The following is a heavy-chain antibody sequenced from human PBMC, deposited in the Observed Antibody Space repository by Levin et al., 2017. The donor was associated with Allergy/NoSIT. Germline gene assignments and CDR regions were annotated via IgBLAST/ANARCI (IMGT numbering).Heavy chain of an antibody. CDR3: ARDRWGRSGYGGGFDY. Sequence: LSLTCAASGLTFINYGMHWVRQAPGKGLEWVAVIWNDGSKKYYADSVKGRFTVSRDDSKDTLDLQMNSLRVEDTAVYYCARDRWGRSGYGGGFDYWDQGTLVTVSS. D-gene: IGHD5-12*01. CDR2: IWNDGSKK. V-gene: IGHV3-33*01. CDR1: GLTFINYG. J-gene: IGHJ4*02.